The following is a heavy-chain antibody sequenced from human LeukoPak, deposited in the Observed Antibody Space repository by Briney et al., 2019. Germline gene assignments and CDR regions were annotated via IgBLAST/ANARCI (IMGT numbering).Heavy chain of an antibody. CDR3: AKVSGFKITFGGVID. V-gene: IGHV3-7*02. D-gene: IGHD3-16*02. CDR2: IKQDGSEK. CDR1: GFTFSSYW. Sequence: GGSLRLSCAASGFTFSSYWMSWVRQAPGKGLEWVANIKQDGSEKYYVDSVKGRFTISRDNAKNSLYLQMNDLRAEDTAVFYCAKVSGFKITFGGVIDWGQGTPVTVSS. J-gene: IGHJ4*02.